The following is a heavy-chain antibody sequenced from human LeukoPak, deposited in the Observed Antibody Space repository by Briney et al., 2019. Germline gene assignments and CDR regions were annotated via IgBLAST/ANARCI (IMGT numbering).Heavy chain of an antibody. Sequence: PGGSLRLSCAASGFIFSNYGMHWVRQAPGKGLEWVSVNYSGGSTYYADSVKGRFTISRDNSKNTLYLQMNSLRAEDTAVYYCARGYYFDNAAPYFDYWGQGTLVTVSS. D-gene: IGHD3-22*01. CDR3: ARGYYFDNAAPYFDY. CDR2: NYSGGST. V-gene: IGHV3-NL1*01. CDR1: GFIFSNYG. J-gene: IGHJ4*02.